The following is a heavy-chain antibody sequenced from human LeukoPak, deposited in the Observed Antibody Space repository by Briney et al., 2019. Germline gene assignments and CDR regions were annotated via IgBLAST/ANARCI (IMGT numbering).Heavy chain of an antibody. J-gene: IGHJ5*02. CDR2: INPNSGGT. Sequence: ASVKVSCKASGYTFTDYYMYWARQAPGQGLEWMGWINPNSGGTNYAQKFQGRVTMTRDTSISTAYMELSRLRSDDTAVYYCARVIPHKWFDPWGQGTLVTVSS. V-gene: IGHV1-2*02. CDR1: GYTFTDYY. CDR3: ARVIPHKWFDP.